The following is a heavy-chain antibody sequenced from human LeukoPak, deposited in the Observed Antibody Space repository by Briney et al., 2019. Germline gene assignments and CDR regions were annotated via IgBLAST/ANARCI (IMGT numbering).Heavy chain of an antibody. Sequence: GGSLRLSCAASGFTFSSYWMSWVRQAPGKGLEWVANIKQDGSEKYYVDSVKGRFTISRDNAKNSLYLQMNSLRAEDTAVYYCASEASNYYGSGSYYNFDYWGQGTLVTVSS. J-gene: IGHJ4*02. CDR2: IKQDGSEK. CDR3: ASEASNYYGSGSYYNFDY. D-gene: IGHD3-10*01. CDR1: GFTFSSYW. V-gene: IGHV3-7*04.